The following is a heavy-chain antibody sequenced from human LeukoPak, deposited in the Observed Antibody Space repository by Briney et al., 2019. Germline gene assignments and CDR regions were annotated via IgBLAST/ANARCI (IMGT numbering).Heavy chain of an antibody. V-gene: IGHV4-39*07. J-gene: IGHJ5*02. CDR3: AREGDGYAFDP. CDR1: GGSISTSSYY. CDR2: IYYSGST. Sequence: SETLSLTCTVSGGSISTSSYYWGWIRQPPGKGLECIGNIYYSGSTYYNPSLKSRVTISVDTSKNQFSLKLSSVTAADTVVYYCAREGDGYAFDPWGQGTLVTVSS. D-gene: IGHD5-24*01.